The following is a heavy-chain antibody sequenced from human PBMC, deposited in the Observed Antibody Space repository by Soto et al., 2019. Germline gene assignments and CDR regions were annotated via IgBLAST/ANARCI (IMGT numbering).Heavy chain of an antibody. CDR1: GFIYSTNE. CDR2: ILGRGGST. D-gene: IGHD3-16*01. V-gene: IGHV3-23*01. CDR3: VKNRGTFDV. Sequence: EVQLLESGGGLVQPGGSLRLSWEASGFIYSTNEMTWVRQAPGKGLEWVSTILGRGGSTSYADSVKGRFTISRDNSMNTLYLQMNNVRAEDTALYYCVKNRGTFDVWGQGTLVTVSS. J-gene: IGHJ4*02.